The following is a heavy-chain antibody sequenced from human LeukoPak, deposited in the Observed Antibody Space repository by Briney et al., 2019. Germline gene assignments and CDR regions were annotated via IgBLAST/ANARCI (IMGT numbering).Heavy chain of an antibody. CDR2: ISSSSSYI. CDR1: GFTFSSYS. D-gene: IGHD6-6*01. CDR3: ARDREYSSSSLDY. Sequence: GGSLRLSCAASGFTFSSYSMNWVRQAPGKGLEWVSSISSSSSYIYYADSVKGRFTISRDNAKNSLYLQMNRLRAEDTAVYYCARDREYSSSSLDYWGQGTLVTVSS. J-gene: IGHJ4*02. V-gene: IGHV3-21*01.